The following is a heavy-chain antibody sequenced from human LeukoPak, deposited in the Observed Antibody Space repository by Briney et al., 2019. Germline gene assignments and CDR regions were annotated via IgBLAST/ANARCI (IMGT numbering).Heavy chain of an antibody. CDR1: GFTFSSYG. J-gene: IGHJ4*02. CDR3: AKGSATTVVTIDY. CDR2: ISSSSSYI. Sequence: PGGSLRLSCAASGFTFSSYGMNWVRQAPGKGLEWVSSISSSSSYIYYADSVKGRFTISRDNAKNSLYLQMNSLRAEDTAVYYCAKGSATTVVTIDYWGQGTLVTVSS. D-gene: IGHD4-23*01. V-gene: IGHV3-21*01.